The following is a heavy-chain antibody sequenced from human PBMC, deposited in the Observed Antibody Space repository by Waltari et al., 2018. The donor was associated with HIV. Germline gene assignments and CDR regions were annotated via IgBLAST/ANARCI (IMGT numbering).Heavy chain of an antibody. CDR2: IYSGGST. CDR1: GFTVSSNY. CDR3: ASIAYCGGDCYPRGMDV. J-gene: IGHJ6*02. V-gene: IGHV3-66*01. D-gene: IGHD2-21*02. Sequence: EVQLVESGGGLDQPGGSLRLACAAAGFTVSSNYMSWVRQAPGRGLEWVSVIYSGGSTYYADSVKGRFTISRDNSKNTLYLQMNSLRAEDTAVYYCASIAYCGGDCYPRGMDVWGQGTTVTVSS.